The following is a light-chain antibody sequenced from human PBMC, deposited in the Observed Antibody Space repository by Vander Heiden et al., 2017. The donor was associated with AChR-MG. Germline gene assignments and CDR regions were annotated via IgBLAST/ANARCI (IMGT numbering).Light chain of an antibody. J-gene: IGKJ3*01. CDR3: QQYGSY. CDR1: QRVSSSY. V-gene: IGKV3-20*01. CDR2: GAS. Sequence: EIVLTQSPGTLSLSPGERATLSCRASQRVSSSYLAWYQRKPGQAPRLLIYGASSRATGIPDRFSGSGSGTDFTLTISRLEPEDFAVYYCQQYGSYFGPGTKVDIK.